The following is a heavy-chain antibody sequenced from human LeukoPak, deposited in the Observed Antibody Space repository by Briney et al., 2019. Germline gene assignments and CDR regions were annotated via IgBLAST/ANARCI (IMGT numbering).Heavy chain of an antibody. V-gene: IGHV4-39*01. CDR1: GGSISSSDYY. J-gene: IGHJ5*02. D-gene: IGHD2-15*01. Sequence: SETLSLTCTVSGGSISSSDYYWGWIRQPPGKGLEWIASIYFRGTTHYNPSHQSRVTMSVDTSKNQFSLKLSSVTAADTAVYYCARVNTQGVPSPWGQGILVTVSS. CDR3: ARVNTQGVPSP. CDR2: IYFRGTT.